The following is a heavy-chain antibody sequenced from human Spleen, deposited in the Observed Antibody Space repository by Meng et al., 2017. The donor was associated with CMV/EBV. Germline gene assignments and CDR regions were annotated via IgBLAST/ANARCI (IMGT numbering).Heavy chain of an antibody. CDR3: GREFPRWGLEFDY. J-gene: IGHJ4*02. CDR1: GYTFTSYA. Sequence: KASGYTFTSYAMNWVRQAPGQGLEWMGWIDPSSGATNYTQKFRGRVTVTSDTSIRTAYMELSGLTSDDTAVYYCGREFPRWGLEFDYWGQGTLVTVSS. CDR2: IDPSSGAT. D-gene: IGHD2-21*01. V-gene: IGHV1-2*02.